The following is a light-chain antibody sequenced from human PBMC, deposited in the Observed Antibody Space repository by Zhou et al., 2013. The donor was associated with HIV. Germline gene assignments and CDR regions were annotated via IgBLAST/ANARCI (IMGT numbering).Light chain of an antibody. J-gene: IGKJ1*01. Sequence: DIQMTQSPSSLSASVGDRITITCRASQAIKNYLNWYHQKPGKAPEVLIYAASSLQSGVPSRFTGSGSGTNFTLTISSLQSEDFATYFCQQTYGSPQTFGQGTRVEI. CDR1: QAIKNY. V-gene: IGKV1-39*01. CDR3: QQTYGSPQT. CDR2: AAS.